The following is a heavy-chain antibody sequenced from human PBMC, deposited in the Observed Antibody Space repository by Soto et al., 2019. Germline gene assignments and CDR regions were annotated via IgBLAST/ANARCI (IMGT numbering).Heavy chain of an antibody. CDR3: ARDWEDAFDI. Sequence: GGSLRLPCAASGFTFSSYSMNWVRQAPGKGLEWVSSISSSSSYIYYADSVKGRFTISRDNAKNSLYLQMNSLRAEDTAVYYCARDWEDAFDIWGQGTMVTVSS. D-gene: IGHD1-26*01. CDR2: ISSSSSYI. CDR1: GFTFSSYS. J-gene: IGHJ3*02. V-gene: IGHV3-21*01.